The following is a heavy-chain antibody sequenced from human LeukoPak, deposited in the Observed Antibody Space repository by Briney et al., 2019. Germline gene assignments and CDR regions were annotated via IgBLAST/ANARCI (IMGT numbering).Heavy chain of an antibody. V-gene: IGHV3-7*03. Sequence: GGSLRLSCAASGFPYNAYWMTWVRQAPGKGLEWVANIRQDGDTKYYVDSVKGRFTISRDNAMNSLYLQMNSLRAEDTAIYYCARSLPYGTTWYGRSDFWGQGTLVTVSS. J-gene: IGHJ4*02. D-gene: IGHD6-13*01. CDR3: ARSLPYGTTWYGRSDF. CDR2: IRQDGDTK. CDR1: GFPYNAYW.